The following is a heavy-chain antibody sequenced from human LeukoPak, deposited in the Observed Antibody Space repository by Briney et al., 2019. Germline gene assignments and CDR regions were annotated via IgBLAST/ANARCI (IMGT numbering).Heavy chain of an antibody. Sequence: GGSLRLSCAASGFTFSSYAMSWVRQAPGKGLEWVSAICGSGGSTYYADSVKGRFTISRDNSKNTLYLQMNSLRAEDTAVYYCAKVRRGQWLAQIRYYFDYWGQGTLVTVSS. D-gene: IGHD6-19*01. CDR3: AKVRRGQWLAQIRYYFDY. CDR1: GFTFSSYA. J-gene: IGHJ4*02. CDR2: ICGSGGST. V-gene: IGHV3-23*01.